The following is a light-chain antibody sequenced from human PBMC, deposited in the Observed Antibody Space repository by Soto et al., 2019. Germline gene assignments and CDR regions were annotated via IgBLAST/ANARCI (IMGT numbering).Light chain of an antibody. CDR2: KAS. V-gene: IGKV1-5*03. J-gene: IGKJ2*01. CDR3: HQYNSYSEYT. Sequence: DIQMTQSPATLSASVGDRVTITCRASQNINSWLAWYQQKPGEAPKTLIYKASSLESGVPSRFSGSGSGTEFTLTISCLQPDDFATYYCHQYNSYSEYTFGQGTKLEIK. CDR1: QNINSW.